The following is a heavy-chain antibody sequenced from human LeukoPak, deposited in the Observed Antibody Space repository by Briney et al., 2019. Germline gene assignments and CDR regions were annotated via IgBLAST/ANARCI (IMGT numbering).Heavy chain of an antibody. CDR1: GFTFSRFW. CDR3: ARDSDAGFDY. Sequence: GGSLRLSCAASGFTFSRFWMHWVRQAPGKGLVWVARTSSDGSSTDYADSVKGRFTISRDNAKKTLYLQMNSLRAGDTAIYYCARDSDAGFDYWGQGTLVTVSS. CDR2: TSSDGSST. J-gene: IGHJ4*02. V-gene: IGHV3-74*01.